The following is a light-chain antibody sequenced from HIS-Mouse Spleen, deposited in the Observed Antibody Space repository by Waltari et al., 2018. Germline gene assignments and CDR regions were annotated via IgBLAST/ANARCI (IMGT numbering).Light chain of an antibody. CDR2: EDN. V-gene: IGLV6-57*04. J-gene: IGLJ3*02. CDR1: SGSIASNY. CDR3: QSYDSSNWV. Sequence: NFMLTQPHSVSESPGKTVTISCTRSSGSIASNYVQWYPPRPGSAPTTVIYEDNQRPSGVPDRFSGSIDSSSNSASLTISGLKTEDEADYYCQSYDSSNWVFGGGTKLTVL.